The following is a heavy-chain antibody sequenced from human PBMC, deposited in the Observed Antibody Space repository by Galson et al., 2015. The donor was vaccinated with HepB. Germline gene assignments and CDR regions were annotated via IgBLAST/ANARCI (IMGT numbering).Heavy chain of an antibody. J-gene: IGHJ4*02. V-gene: IGHV5-10-1*01. D-gene: IGHD6-19*01. Sequence: QSGAEVKKPGESLRISCKGSGYSFNTYWISWVRQMPGKGLEWMGRIDLSDSYTKYSPSFQGHVIILGDKSISTAYLQWSSLKASGTAMYYCARSSMTVSGTHYWGQGTLVTVSS. CDR3: ARSSMTVSGTHY. CDR1: GYSFNTYW. CDR2: IDLSDSYT.